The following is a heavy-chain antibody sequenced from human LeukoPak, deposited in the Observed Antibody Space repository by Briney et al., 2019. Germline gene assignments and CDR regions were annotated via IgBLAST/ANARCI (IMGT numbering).Heavy chain of an antibody. J-gene: IGHJ4*02. CDR3: AKCRVTGYSSSWYYFDY. D-gene: IGHD6-13*01. V-gene: IGHV3-23*01. CDR1: GFTFSSYA. CDR2: ISGSGGST. Sequence: PGGSLRLSCAASGFTFSSYAMSWVRQAPGKGLEWVSAISGSGGSTYYADSVKGRFTISRDNSKNTLYLQMNSLRAEDAAVYYCAKCRVTGYSSSWYYFDYWGQGTLVTVSS.